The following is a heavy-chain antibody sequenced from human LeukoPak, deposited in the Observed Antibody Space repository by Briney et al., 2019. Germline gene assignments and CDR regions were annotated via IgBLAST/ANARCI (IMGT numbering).Heavy chain of an antibody. CDR3: ARLDSSGYPYFDS. CDR2: IHYSGST. V-gene: IGHV4-59*08. CDR1: GGSISGYY. D-gene: IGHD3-22*01. Sequence: PSETLSLTCTVSGGSISGYYWIWIRQPPGKGLEYIAYIHYSGSTDYNPSLKSRVIISLDMSKNQFSLKLSSVTAADTAVYYCARLDSSGYPYFDSWGQGTPVTVSS. J-gene: IGHJ4*02.